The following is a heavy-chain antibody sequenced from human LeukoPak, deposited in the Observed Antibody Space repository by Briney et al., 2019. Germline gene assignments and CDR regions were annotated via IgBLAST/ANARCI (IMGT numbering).Heavy chain of an antibody. CDR2: INTGNGNT. Sequence: ASVKVSCKASGHSLTSYAMHGVRQAPGQRLECMGWINTGNGNTKYSQKFKGRVTITRDTSASTAYMDLSSLRSEDTAVYYCARNTETAIPLPYYFDYWGQGTLVTVSS. D-gene: IGHD2-21*02. CDR3: ARNTETAIPLPYYFDY. J-gene: IGHJ4*02. CDR1: GHSLTSYA. V-gene: IGHV1-3*04.